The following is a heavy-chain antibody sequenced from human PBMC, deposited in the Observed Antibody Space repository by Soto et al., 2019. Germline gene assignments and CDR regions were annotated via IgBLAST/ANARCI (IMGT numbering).Heavy chain of an antibody. V-gene: IGHV5-51*01. Sequence: GESLKISCKGSGFIFATSWIGWVRQLPGKGLEWMGIIYPGVSGTKYSPSFQGLLTISADKSVTTAYLQWSSLRASDTAMYYCARHQAAAPEPFDALDIWGQGTMVTVSS. CDR2: IYPGVSGT. D-gene: IGHD6-25*01. CDR3: ARHQAAAPEPFDALDI. J-gene: IGHJ3*02. CDR1: GFIFATSW.